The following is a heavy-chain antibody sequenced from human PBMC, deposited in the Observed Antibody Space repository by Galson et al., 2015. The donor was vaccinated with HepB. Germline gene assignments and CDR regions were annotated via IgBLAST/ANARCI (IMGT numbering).Heavy chain of an antibody. Sequence: PRLSCAASGFTFSHAWMSWVRQAPGKGLAWVGRIKSKGAGGTTDYAAPVKGRFTISRDDSKNTLYLQMNSLETEDTAVYFCIWIGHYINYYYYMHVWGEGTTVTVSS. CDR3: IWIGHYINYYYYMHV. D-gene: IGHD4-11*01. CDR1: GFTFSHAW. CDR2: IKSKGAGGTT. V-gene: IGHV3-15*05. J-gene: IGHJ6*03.